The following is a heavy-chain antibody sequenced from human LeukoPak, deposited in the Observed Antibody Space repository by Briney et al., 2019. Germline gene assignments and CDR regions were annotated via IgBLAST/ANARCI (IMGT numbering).Heavy chain of an antibody. V-gene: IGHV1-8*01. CDR1: GYTFTSYD. CDR3: ARGKRGSYRAWFDP. J-gene: IGHJ5*02. Sequence: ASVKLSCKASGYTFTSYDINWVRQATGQGLEWMGWMNPNSGNTGYAQKFQGRVTMTRNTSISTAYMELSSLRSEDTAVYYCARGKRGSYRAWFDPWGQGTLVTVSS. CDR2: MNPNSGNT. D-gene: IGHD1-26*01.